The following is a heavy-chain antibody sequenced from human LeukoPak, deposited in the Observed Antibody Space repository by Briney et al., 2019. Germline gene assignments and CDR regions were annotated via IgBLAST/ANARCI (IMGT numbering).Heavy chain of an antibody. Sequence: PGGSLRLSCAASGFTFSSYAMSWVRQAPGKGLEWISIISSGGGTYYADSVKGRFTISRDNSKNTLDLQMSSLRAEDTAVYYCAKGVGGYYFDYWGQGTLVTGSS. D-gene: IGHD2-15*01. CDR1: GFTFSSYA. CDR2: ISSGGGT. V-gene: IGHV3-23*01. J-gene: IGHJ4*02. CDR3: AKGVGGYYFDY.